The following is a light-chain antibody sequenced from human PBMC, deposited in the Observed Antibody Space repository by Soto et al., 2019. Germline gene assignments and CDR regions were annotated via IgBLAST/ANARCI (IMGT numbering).Light chain of an antibody. J-gene: IGLJ1*01. CDR1: SNDVGIYNY. V-gene: IGLV2-14*01. CDR3: SAYTVSRTYV. CDR2: EVT. Sequence: QSALTQPASVSGSPGQSITISCTGTSNDVGIYNYVSWYQQHPGKAPKLMIYEVTNRPSGVSDRFSGSKSDNTASLTISGLQAEDEADYYCSAYTVSRTYVFGTGTKVTVL.